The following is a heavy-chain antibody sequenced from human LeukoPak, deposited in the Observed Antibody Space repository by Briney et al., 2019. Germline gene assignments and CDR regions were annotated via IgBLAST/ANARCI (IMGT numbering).Heavy chain of an antibody. V-gene: IGHV4-59*01. CDR3: ARDYLGYCSGDSCSSDRAFDI. J-gene: IGHJ3*02. CDR1: GGSIRSYY. Sequence: PSETLSLTCTVSGGSIRSYYWSWIRQPPGKGLEWIGYIYYSGSTNYNPSLKSRVTISVDTSKNQFSLKLSSVTAADTAVYYCARDYLGYCSGDSCSSDRAFDIWGQGTMVTVSS. CDR2: IYYSGST. D-gene: IGHD2-15*01.